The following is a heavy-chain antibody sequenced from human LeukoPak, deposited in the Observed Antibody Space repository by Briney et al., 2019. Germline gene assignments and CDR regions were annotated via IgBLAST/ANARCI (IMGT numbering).Heavy chain of an antibody. D-gene: IGHD2-2*01. V-gene: IGHV4-39*07. Sequence: PSETLSLTCTVSGGSISSSSDYWGWIRQPPGKGLEWIGSIYYSGSTYYNPSLKSRVTISVATSKNQFSLKLSSVTAADTAVYYCARDAQEDIVVVPAAIPPNWFDPWGQGTLVTVSS. CDR1: GGSISSSSDY. CDR3: ARDAQEDIVVVPAAIPPNWFDP. CDR2: IYYSGST. J-gene: IGHJ5*02.